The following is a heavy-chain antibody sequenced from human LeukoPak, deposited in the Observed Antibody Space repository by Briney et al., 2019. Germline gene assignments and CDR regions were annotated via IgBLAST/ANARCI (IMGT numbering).Heavy chain of an antibody. V-gene: IGHV4-34*01. J-gene: IGHJ2*01. CDR2: INHSGRT. D-gene: IGHD4-23*01. Sequence: SETLSLTCAVFGGSFSGYYWSWIRQPPGKGLEWFGEINHSGRTNYNPSPKRRVTISVDTFKKQLSLKLSSVTAADTAVYYWASRAHSVAFDLWGRGTRVTVSS. CDR3: ASRAHSVAFDL. CDR1: GGSFSGYY.